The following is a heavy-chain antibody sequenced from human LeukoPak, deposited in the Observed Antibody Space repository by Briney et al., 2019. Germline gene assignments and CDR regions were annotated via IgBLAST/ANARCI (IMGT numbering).Heavy chain of an antibody. CDR2: ISSSSSTI. CDR1: GFTFSSYS. Sequence: GGSLRLSCAASGFTFSSYSMNWVRQAPGKGLEWVSYISSSSSTIYYADSVKGRFTISRDNAKNSLYLQMNSLRAEDTALYYCAKDSSGYYDSSGYLNYWGQGTLVTVSS. J-gene: IGHJ4*02. D-gene: IGHD3-22*01. CDR3: AKDSSGYYDSSGYLNY. V-gene: IGHV3-48*04.